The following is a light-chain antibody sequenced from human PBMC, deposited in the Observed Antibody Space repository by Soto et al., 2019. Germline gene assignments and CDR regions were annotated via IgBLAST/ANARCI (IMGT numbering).Light chain of an antibody. CDR2: EVT. CDR1: GIDIGAYTY. J-gene: IGLJ2*01. Sequence: QSALTQPPSESGSPGQSVTISCTETGIDIGAYTYVSWYQHHPGTAPKLIIYEVTKRPSGVPDRFSGSKSGNTASLTVSGLKTEDEADYYCSSYAGSYNLLFGGGTQLTVL. CDR3: SSYAGSYNLL. V-gene: IGLV2-8*01.